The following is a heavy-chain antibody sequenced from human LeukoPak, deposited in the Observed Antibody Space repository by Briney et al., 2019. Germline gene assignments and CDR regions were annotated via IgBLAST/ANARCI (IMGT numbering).Heavy chain of an antibody. CDR1: GGSISGSDYY. Sequence: SETLTLTCSVSGGSISGSDYYWGWIRQPPGKGLEWIGNVCYDGTTYYRSSLKRRVTISVETSQSQFSLKMSSVTAADTAVYYCERQKGMPGYSNYSGQGILVTVSS. CDR3: ERQKGMPGYSNY. J-gene: IGHJ4*02. V-gene: IGHV4-39*01. D-gene: IGHD5-18*01. CDR2: VCYDGTT.